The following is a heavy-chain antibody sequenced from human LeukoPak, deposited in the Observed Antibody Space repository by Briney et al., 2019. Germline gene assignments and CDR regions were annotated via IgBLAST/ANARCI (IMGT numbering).Heavy chain of an antibody. CDR3: ARVGVVVAAPMVGYGMDV. J-gene: IGHJ6*02. CDR2: IIPILGIA. CDR1: GGTFSSYA. D-gene: IGHD2-15*01. V-gene: IGHV1-69*04. Sequence: SVKVSCKASGGTFSSYAISWVRQAPGQGLEWMGRIIPILGIANYAQKFQGRVTMTRNTSISTAYMELSSLRSEDTAVYYCARVGVVVAAPMVGYGMDVWGQGTTVTVSS.